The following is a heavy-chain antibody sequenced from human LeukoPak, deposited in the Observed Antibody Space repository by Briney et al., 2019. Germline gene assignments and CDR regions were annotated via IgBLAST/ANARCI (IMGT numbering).Heavy chain of an antibody. CDR2: IYYSGST. V-gene: IGHV4-59*08. CDR1: GGSITSYY. CDR3: ARLPTVTFFDY. Sequence: SETLSLTCTVSGGSITSYYWSWIRQPPGKGLEWIGYIYYSGSTNYNPSLKSRVTISVDTSKNQFSLRLSSVTAADTAVYYCARLPTVTFFDYWGQGTLVTVSS. J-gene: IGHJ4*02. D-gene: IGHD4-17*01.